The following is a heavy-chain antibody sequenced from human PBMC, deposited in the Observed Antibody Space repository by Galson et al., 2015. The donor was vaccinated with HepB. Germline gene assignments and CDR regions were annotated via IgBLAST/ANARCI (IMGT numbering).Heavy chain of an antibody. CDR2: IKDDGSEK. CDR1: GFTFSNYW. CDR3: ARGRFGTSSFYYFDY. J-gene: IGHJ4*02. D-gene: IGHD6-6*01. Sequence: SLRLSCAASGFTFSNYWMTWVRQAPGKGLEWVASIKDDGSEKYYGDSVRGRFTISRDDAKKSLYLQMNSLRADDTAVYYCARGRFGTSSFYYFDYWGQGSVVAVSS. V-gene: IGHV3-7*04.